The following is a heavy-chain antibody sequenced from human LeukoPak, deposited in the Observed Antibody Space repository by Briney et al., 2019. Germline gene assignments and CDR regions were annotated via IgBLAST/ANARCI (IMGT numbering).Heavy chain of an antibody. V-gene: IGHV4-59*01. Sequence: KSSETLSLTCAVYGGSFSSYYWSWIRQPPGPGLEGMGDIYYSGSTNYNPSLKSRVTISVDTSKSQFSLKLRSVPAADTAVYYCARYVWGSYPTFEDYWGQGTLVTLPS. J-gene: IGHJ4*02. CDR2: IYYSGST. D-gene: IGHD3-16*02. CDR3: ARYVWGSYPTFEDY. CDR1: GGSFSSYY.